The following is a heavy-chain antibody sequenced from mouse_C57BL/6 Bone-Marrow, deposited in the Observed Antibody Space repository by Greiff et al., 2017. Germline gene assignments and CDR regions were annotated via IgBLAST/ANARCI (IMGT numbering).Heavy chain of an antibody. CDR1: GFNIKDDY. CDR3: TCDGYLYYYAMDY. Sequence: VQLQQSGAELVRPGASVKLSCTASGFNIKDDYMHWVKQRPEQGLEWIGWIDPENGDTEYASKFQGKATITADTSSNTAYLQLSSLTSEDTAVYYCTCDGYLYYYAMDYWGQGTSGTVSS. D-gene: IGHD2-3*01. V-gene: IGHV14-4*01. J-gene: IGHJ4*01. CDR2: IDPENGDT.